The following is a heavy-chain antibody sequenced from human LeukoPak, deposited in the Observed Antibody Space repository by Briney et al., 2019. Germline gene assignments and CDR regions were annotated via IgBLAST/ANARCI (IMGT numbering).Heavy chain of an antibody. D-gene: IGHD2-15*01. CDR1: GCIFTTYS. V-gene: IGHV5-51*01. CDR3: TRRSCSGGRCYDY. CDR2: IYPGDSDT. J-gene: IGHJ4*02. Sequence: GDSLKISCEGCGCIFTTYSSGWVRQMPVKGLEWMGIIYPGDSDTRYSPSFQGQVTLAADKSISTAYLQWDSLKASDTAMYYCTRRSCSGGRCYDYWGQGTLVTVSS.